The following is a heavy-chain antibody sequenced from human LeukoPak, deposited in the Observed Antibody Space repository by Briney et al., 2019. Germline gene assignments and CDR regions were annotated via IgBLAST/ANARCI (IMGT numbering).Heavy chain of an antibody. Sequence: GSLRLSCAASGFTFSRFTMNWVRQAPGKGLEWVSSISSSGNYMYEADSVKGRFTISRDNAKNSLYLQMNSLRAEDTAIYYCERQCYHYDSSESCDYWGQGALVTVSS. V-gene: IGHV3-21*01. CDR3: ERQCYHYDSSESCDY. CDR2: ISSSGNYM. J-gene: IGHJ4*02. CDR1: GFTFSRFT. D-gene: IGHD3-22*01.